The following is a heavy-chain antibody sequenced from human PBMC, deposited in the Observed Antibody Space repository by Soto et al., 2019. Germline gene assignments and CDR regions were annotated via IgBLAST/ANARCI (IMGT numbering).Heavy chain of an antibody. CDR2: ISYDGSNK. CDR3: AKDRPPRAVAGSLGDY. D-gene: IGHD6-19*01. J-gene: IGHJ4*02. V-gene: IGHV3-30*18. CDR1: GFTFSSYG. Sequence: QVQLVESGGGVVQPGRSLRLSCAASGFTFSSYGMHWVRQAPGKGLEWVAVISYDGSNKYYADYVKGRFTISRDNSKNTLYLQMNSLRAEDTAVYYCAKDRPPRAVAGSLGDYWGQGTLVTVSS.